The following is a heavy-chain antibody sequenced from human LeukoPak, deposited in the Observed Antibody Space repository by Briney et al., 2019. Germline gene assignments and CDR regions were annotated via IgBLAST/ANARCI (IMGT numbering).Heavy chain of an antibody. CDR3: AGGNIRDDLDY. Sequence: SETLSLTCSISVGSIGRYYWSWIRQPPGKGMEWIGYIYHSGSTNSNPSLKTRLTISLDTSNKEVSLKLSSVTAADTAVYCAGGNIRDDLDYWGQGILVTVSS. D-gene: IGHD3/OR15-3a*01. V-gene: IGHV4-4*08. J-gene: IGHJ4*02. CDR2: IYHSGST. CDR1: VGSIGRYY.